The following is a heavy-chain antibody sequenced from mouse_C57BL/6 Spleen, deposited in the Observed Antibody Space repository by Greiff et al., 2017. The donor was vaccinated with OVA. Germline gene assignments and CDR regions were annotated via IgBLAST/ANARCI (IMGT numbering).Heavy chain of an antibody. CDR2: ISSGSSTI. CDR3: ARGYFGFAY. D-gene: IGHD2-14*01. V-gene: IGHV5-17*01. J-gene: IGHJ3*01. Sequence: EVQVEESGGGLVKPGGSLKLSCAASGFTFSDYGMHWVRQAPGKGLEWVAYISSGSSTIYYADTVKGRFTISRDNATNTLFLQLTRLTSEDTAMYYCARGYFGFAYWGQGTLVTVSA. CDR1: GFTFSDYG.